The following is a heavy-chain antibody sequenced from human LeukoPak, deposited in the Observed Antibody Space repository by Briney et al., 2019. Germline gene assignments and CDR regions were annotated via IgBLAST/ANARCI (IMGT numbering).Heavy chain of an antibody. CDR3: ARDRYYYDSSGYKYMDV. J-gene: IGHJ6*03. D-gene: IGHD3-22*01. CDR1: GYSISSGYY. Sequence: PSETLSLTCTVSGYSISSGYYWGWIRQPPGKGLEWIGEINHSGSTNYNPSLKSRVTISVDTSKNQFSLKLSSVTAADTAVYYCARDRYYYDSSGYKYMDVWGKGTTVTVSS. V-gene: IGHV4-38-2*02. CDR2: INHSGST.